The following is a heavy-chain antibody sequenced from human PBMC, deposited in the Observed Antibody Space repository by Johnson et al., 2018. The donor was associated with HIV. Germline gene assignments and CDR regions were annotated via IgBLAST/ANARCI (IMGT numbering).Heavy chain of an antibody. CDR2: INWNGGST. CDR3: ARDDAFDI. J-gene: IGHJ3*02. V-gene: IGHV3-20*04. CDR1: GFTFSSYA. Sequence: MLLVESGGGVVQPGRSLRLSCAASGFTFSSYAMSWVRQAPGKGLEWVSGINWNGGSTGYADSVKGRFTISRDNAKNSLYLQMNSLRAEDTAVYYCARDDAFDIWGQGTMVTVSS.